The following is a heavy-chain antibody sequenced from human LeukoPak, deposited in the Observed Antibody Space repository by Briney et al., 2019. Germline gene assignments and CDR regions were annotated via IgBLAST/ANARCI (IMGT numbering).Heavy chain of an antibody. CDR1: GFTFSSYS. Sequence: GGSLRLSCAASGFTFSSYSMNWVRQAPGKGLEWDSSISSSSSYTYYADSVKGRFTISRDNAKNSLYLQMNSLRAEDTAVYYCARDWGSGYWGQGTLVTVSS. V-gene: IGHV3-21*01. J-gene: IGHJ4*02. CDR2: ISSSSSYT. CDR3: ARDWGSGY. D-gene: IGHD6-25*01.